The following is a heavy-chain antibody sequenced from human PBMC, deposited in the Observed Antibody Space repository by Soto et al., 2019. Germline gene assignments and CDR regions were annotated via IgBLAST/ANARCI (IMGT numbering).Heavy chain of an antibody. J-gene: IGHJ1*01. CDR1: GFTFSSSA. CDR3: AKGVPGIAVAGTGYFQH. D-gene: IGHD6-19*01. V-gene: IGHV3-23*01. Sequence: LRLSYAASGFTFSSSAISWVRQAPGKGLEWVSGISGSGDSTYYADSVKGRFTISRDNSKNTLYLQMNSLRAEDTAVYYCAKGVPGIAVAGTGYFQHWGQGTLVTVSS. CDR2: ISGSGDST.